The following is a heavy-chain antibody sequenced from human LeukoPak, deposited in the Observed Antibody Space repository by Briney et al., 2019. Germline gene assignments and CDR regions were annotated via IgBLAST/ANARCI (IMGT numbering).Heavy chain of an antibody. D-gene: IGHD3-22*01. J-gene: IGHJ4*02. CDR1: GFTFSTYN. CDR2: IYSDGSST. CDR3: ARGDYYQFGY. Sequence: PGGSLRLSCAASGFTFSTYNMNWVRQAPGKGLLWVSRIYSDGSSTIYADSVQGRFTISRDNAKNTLYLQMNSLRAEDTAVYYCARGDYYQFGYWGQGTLVTVSS. V-gene: IGHV3-74*01.